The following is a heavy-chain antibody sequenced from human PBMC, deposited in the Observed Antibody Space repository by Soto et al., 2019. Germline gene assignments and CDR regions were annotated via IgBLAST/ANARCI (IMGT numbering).Heavy chain of an antibody. CDR2: IYHSGST. J-gene: IGHJ5*02. CDR3: ARSGVDTALNWFDP. CDR1: GGSISSGGYS. D-gene: IGHD5-18*01. V-gene: IGHV4-30-2*01. Sequence: QLQLQESGSGLVKPSQTLSLTCAVSGGSISSGGYSWSWIRQPPGKGLEWIGYIYHSGSTYYNPSLKSRVTISVDRSKNQFSLKLSSVTAADTAVYYCARSGVDTALNWFDPWGQGTLVTVSS.